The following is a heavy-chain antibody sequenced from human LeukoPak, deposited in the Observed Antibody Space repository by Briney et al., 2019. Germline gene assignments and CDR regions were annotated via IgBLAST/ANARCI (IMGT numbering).Heavy chain of an antibody. V-gene: IGHV3-66*01. CDR3: AKESDIVVVAVGWFDP. D-gene: IGHD2-15*01. J-gene: IGHJ5*02. Sequence: GGSLRLSCAASEFTVSSNYMTWVRQAPGRGLEWVSLIYANGYTTYADSVKGRFTISRDNSKNTLYLQMNSLRAEDTAVYYCAKESDIVVVAVGWFDPWGQGTLVTVSS. CDR1: EFTVSSNY. CDR2: IYANGYT.